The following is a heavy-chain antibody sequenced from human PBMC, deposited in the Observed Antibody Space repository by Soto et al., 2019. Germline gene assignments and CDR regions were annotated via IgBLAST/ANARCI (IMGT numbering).Heavy chain of an antibody. CDR1: GFTLSSYA. CDR2: INGGGTST. CDR3: AKDILTGYYMAFDY. D-gene: IGHD3-9*01. Sequence: PGGSLRLSCAASGFTLSSYAMSWVRQSPGKELEWVSSINGGGTSTYYSPSVKGRFTISKDNSKNILYLQMNSLRVEDTALYYCAKDILTGYYMAFDYWGQGTLVTVSS. V-gene: IGHV3-23*01. J-gene: IGHJ4*02.